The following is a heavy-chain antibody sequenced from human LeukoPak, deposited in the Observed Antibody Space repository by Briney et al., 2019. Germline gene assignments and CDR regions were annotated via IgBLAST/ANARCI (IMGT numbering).Heavy chain of an antibody. CDR3: AKDRHAPGRYCSSTTCFPFDS. Sequence: GGSLRLSCAASGFTFSSYGMHWVRQAPGKGLEWVSAISGSGGSTYYADSVKGRFTISRDNSKSTLYLQMNSLRAEDTAVYYCAKDRHAPGRYCSSTTCFPFDSWGQGTLVTVSS. CDR1: GFTFSSYG. D-gene: IGHD2-2*01. J-gene: IGHJ5*01. CDR2: ISGSGGST. V-gene: IGHV3-23*01.